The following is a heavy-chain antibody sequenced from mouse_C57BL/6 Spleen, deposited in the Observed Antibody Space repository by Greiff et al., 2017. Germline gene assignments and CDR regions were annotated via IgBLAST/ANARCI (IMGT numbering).Heavy chain of an antibody. CDR3: ARRTYYSNYPYAMDY. CDR1: GYTFTSYW. D-gene: IGHD2-5*01. Sequence: QVQLQQPGAELVRPGSSVKLSCKASGYTFTSYWMAWVKQRPGQGLEWIGNIYPSDSETHYNQKFKDKATLTVDKSSSTAYMQLSSLTSEDSAVYYCARRTYYSNYPYAMDYWGQGTSVTVSS. V-gene: IGHV1-61*01. CDR2: IYPSDSET. J-gene: IGHJ4*01.